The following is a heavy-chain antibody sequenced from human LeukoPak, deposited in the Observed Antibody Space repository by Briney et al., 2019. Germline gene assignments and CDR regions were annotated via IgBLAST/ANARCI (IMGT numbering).Heavy chain of an antibody. D-gene: IGHD6-13*01. V-gene: IGHV3-23*01. CDR3: AKELRGGSIWRYYFDY. J-gene: IGHJ4*02. CDR1: GLNFSSYA. CDR2: ISGSGDSA. Sequence: PGGSLRLSCAASGLNFSSYAMSWVRQAPGKGLDWVSVISGSGDSAYYADSVKGRFTISRDNSKNTLYLQMNTLGAENTAVYYCAKELRGGSIWRYYFDYWGQGTLVTVSS.